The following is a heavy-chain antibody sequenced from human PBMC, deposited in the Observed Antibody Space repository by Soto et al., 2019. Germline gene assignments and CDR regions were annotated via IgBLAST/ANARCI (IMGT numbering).Heavy chain of an antibody. V-gene: IGHV5-10-1*01. CDR1: GYSFTIYW. CDR3: AKVAAEGNWFDP. Sequence: GESLKISCQASGYSFTIYWITWVRQRPGKGLEWMGRIDPSDSYTKYSPSFQGHVTLSTDKSINTAYLQWSGLKASDTAIYYCAKVAAEGNWFDPWGQGTLVTVSS. D-gene: IGHD2-15*01. CDR2: IDPSDSYT. J-gene: IGHJ5*02.